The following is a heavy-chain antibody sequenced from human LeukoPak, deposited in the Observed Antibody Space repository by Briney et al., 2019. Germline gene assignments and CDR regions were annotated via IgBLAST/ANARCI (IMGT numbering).Heavy chain of an antibody. Sequence: GWSLRLSCAASGITFSSYGMSWVRQAPGRGLEWVSSISSTGGTTYYAGSVKGRFNISRENSKNTLYLQMNSLRAEDTAIYYCAKNGDRGAYCTGGTCYPYFYYYMDVWGKGTTVTI. J-gene: IGHJ6*03. V-gene: IGHV3-23*01. CDR3: AKNGDRGAYCTGGTCYPYFYYYMDV. CDR2: ISSTGGTT. CDR1: GITFSSYG. D-gene: IGHD2-15*01.